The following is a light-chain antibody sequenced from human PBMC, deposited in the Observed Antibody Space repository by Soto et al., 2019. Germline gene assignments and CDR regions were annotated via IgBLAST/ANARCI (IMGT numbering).Light chain of an antibody. CDR2: EVN. CDR1: SSDVGGYHY. J-gene: IGLJ2*01. CDR3: SSYADTNNLL. V-gene: IGLV2-8*01. Sequence: QSALTQPPSASGSPGQSVTISCTGTSSDVGGYHYVSWYQQHPGKAPKLMIYEVNERPSGVPDRFSGSKSGNTASLTVSGRQAEDEADYYCSSYADTNNLLFGGGTKLTVL.